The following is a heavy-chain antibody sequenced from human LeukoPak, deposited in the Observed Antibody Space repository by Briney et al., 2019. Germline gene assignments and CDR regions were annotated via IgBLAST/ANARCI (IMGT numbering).Heavy chain of an antibody. V-gene: IGHV3-21*01. D-gene: IGHD5-12*01. CDR1: GFTFSNTN. J-gene: IGHJ4*02. CDR3: ARRGYGYCDY. CDR2: ISASSNYI. Sequence: GGSLRLSCAASGFTFSNTNMNWVRQAPGKGLKWVSFISASSNYIYYADSVEGRFTISRDNAKNSLYLQMNSLRDEDTAVYYCARRGYGYCDYWGQGTLVTVSS.